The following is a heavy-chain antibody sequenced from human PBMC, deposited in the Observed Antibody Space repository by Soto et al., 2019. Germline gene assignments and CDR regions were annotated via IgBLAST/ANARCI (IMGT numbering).Heavy chain of an antibody. CDR3: AKDLFGGPVLYYFDY. CDR1: GFTFSSYA. Sequence: EVQLLESGGGLVQPGGSLRLSCAASGFTFSSYAMSWVRQAPGKGLEWVSAISGSGGSTYYADSVKGRFTISRDNSKNTLYRQMNSLRAEDTAVYYCAKDLFGGPVLYYFDYWGQGTLVTVSS. J-gene: IGHJ4*02. V-gene: IGHV3-23*01. CDR2: ISGSGGST. D-gene: IGHD3-16*01.